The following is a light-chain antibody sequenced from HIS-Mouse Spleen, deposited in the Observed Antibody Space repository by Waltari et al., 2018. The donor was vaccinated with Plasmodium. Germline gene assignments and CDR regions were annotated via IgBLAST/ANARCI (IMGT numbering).Light chain of an antibody. Sequence: DIQMTQSPSYLSASVGVRVTITCRASQSISSYLNWYQQKPGKAPKLMIYAASSLQSGVPSRFSGSGSGTDFTLTISSLQPEDFATYYCQQSYSTWTFGQGTKVEIK. CDR3: QQSYSTWT. V-gene: IGKV1-39*01. CDR1: QSISSY. J-gene: IGKJ1*01. CDR2: AAS.